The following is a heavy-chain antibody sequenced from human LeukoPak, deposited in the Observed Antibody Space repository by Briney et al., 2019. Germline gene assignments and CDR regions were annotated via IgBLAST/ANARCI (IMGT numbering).Heavy chain of an antibody. J-gene: IGHJ4*02. CDR2: IRYDGSNK. CDR1: GFSFTSYW. Sequence: GESLKISCRGSGFSFTSYWIAWVRQMPGKGLEWVAFIRYDGSNKYYADSVKGRFTISRDNSKNTLYLQMNSLRAEDTAVYYCAKERVTHTEWWGQGTLVTVSS. CDR3: AKERVTHTEW. D-gene: IGHD3-3*01. V-gene: IGHV3-30*02.